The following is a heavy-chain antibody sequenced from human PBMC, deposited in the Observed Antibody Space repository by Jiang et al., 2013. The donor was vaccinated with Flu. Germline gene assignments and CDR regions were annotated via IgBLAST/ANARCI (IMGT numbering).Heavy chain of an antibody. J-gene: IGHJ4*02. D-gene: IGHD6-19*01. CDR1: GYTFPNYV. Sequence: SGAEVKMPGASVKASCKASGYTFPNYVIHWVRQAPGQRLEWMGWINAGTGNTKYSQKFQGRVTITRDTSASTAYMELSSLRSEDTAVYYCATSAGGVAVPGPGDWGQGTLVTVSS. CDR3: ATSAGGVAVPGPGD. V-gene: IGHV1-3*01. CDR2: INAGTGNT.